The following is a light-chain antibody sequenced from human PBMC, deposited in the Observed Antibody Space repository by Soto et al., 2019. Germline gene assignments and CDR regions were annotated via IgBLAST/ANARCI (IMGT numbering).Light chain of an antibody. CDR3: SSYSGISHWV. CDR2: KVT. CDR1: SSDIGAYNY. Sequence: QSALTQPASVSGSPGQSITISCTGTSSDIGAYNYVSWYQQHPGKAPKLMIYKVTSRPSGVSIRFSGSKSGSAASLTISGLQAEDEADYYCSSYSGISHWVFGGGTQLTVL. J-gene: IGLJ3*02. V-gene: IGLV2-14*01.